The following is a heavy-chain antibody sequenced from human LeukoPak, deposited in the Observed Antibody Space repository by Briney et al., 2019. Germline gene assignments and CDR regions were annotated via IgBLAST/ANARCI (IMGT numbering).Heavy chain of an antibody. Sequence: GGSPRLSCAASGFTFNRSWMNWVRQAPGKGLEWVANMDPSGSQKRYVDSVKGRFTISKDNPGTSLYLEMYSLRAEDTAIYYCAIWTSGNYWGQGTPVTVSS. V-gene: IGHV3-7*01. J-gene: IGHJ4*02. CDR2: MDPSGSQK. D-gene: IGHD1-1*01. CDR3: AIWTSGNY. CDR1: GFTFNRSW.